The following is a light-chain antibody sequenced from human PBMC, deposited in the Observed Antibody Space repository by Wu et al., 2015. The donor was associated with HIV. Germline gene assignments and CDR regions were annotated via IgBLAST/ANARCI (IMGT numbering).Light chain of an antibody. J-gene: IGKJ1*01. Sequence: IVLTQSPAALSFSPGERATVSCRASQSVTSSLAWYQQKPGQAPRLLIYDASNRATGIPARFSGSGSGAEFTLTISSLQSEDFAVYYCQQYNKWPRSFGQGTKVEVK. CDR1: QSVTSS. V-gene: IGKV3-15*01. CDR3: QQYNKWPRS. CDR2: DAS.